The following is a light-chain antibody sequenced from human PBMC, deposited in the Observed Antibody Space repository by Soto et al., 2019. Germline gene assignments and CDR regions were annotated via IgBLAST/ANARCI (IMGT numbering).Light chain of an antibody. V-gene: IGKV1-9*01. CDR3: QHYNSYSEA. Sequence: DTQLTQSPSFLSASVGDRVSITCRASQDVSRSVGWYQQKPGKAPKLLISAASTLHSGVPSRFSGSGSGTDFTLTISSLQPEDFATYYCQHYNSYSEAFGQGTKVELK. CDR2: AAS. J-gene: IGKJ1*01. CDR1: QDVSRS.